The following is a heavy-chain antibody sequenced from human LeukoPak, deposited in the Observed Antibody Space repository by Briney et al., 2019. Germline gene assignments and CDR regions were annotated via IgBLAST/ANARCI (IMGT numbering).Heavy chain of an antibody. Sequence: GGSLRLSCAASGFTFSTYSMNWVRQAPGKGLEGVSYISSSSSGIYYTDSVKGRFTISRDNAKNALYLQMNSLRAEDTAVYYCARGYFDSSSSPTGDYWGQGTLVTVSS. V-gene: IGHV3-48*01. J-gene: IGHJ4*02. CDR1: GFTFSTYS. CDR3: ARGYFDSSSSPTGDY. D-gene: IGHD3-22*01. CDR2: ISSSSSGI.